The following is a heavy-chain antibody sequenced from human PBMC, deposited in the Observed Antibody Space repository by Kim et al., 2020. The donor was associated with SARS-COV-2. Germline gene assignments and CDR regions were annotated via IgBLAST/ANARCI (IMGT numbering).Heavy chain of an antibody. CDR1: GGSFSCYY. CDR2: INHSGST. V-gene: IGHV4-34*01. CDR3: ARKNGVLAFDY. J-gene: IGHJ4*02. Sequence: SETLSLTCAVYGGSFSCYYWSWIRQPPGKGLEWIGEINHSGSTNYNPSLKSRVTISVDTSKNQFSLKLSSVTAADTAVYYCARKNGVLAFDYWGQGTLVTVSS. D-gene: IGHD2-2*01.